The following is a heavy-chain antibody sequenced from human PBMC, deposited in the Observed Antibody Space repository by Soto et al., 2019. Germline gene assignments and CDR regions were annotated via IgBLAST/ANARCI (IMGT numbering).Heavy chain of an antibody. D-gene: IGHD4-17*01. CDR2: IYYSGST. CDR3: ARGGPDYGDDY. CDR1: GGSISSYY. J-gene: IGHJ4*02. V-gene: IGHV4-59*08. Sequence: SETLSLTCTVSGGSISSYYWSWIRQPPGKGLEWIGYIYYSGSTNYNPSLKSRVTISVDTSKNQFSLKLGSVTAADTAVYYCARGGPDYGDDYWGQGTLVTVSS.